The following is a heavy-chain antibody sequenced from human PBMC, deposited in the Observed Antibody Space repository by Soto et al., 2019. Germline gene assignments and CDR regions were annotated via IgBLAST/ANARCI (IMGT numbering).Heavy chain of an antibody. J-gene: IGHJ6*02. CDR3: ARELRGRYSSSWYYYGMDV. CDR1: GGSFSCYY. CDR2: INHSGST. D-gene: IGHD6-13*01. V-gene: IGHV4-34*01. Sequence: KPSETLSLTCAVYGGSFSCYYWIWIRQPPGKGLEWIGEINHSGSTNYNPSLKSRVTISVDTSKNQFSLKLSSVTAADTAVYYCARELRGRYSSSWYYYGMDVWGQGTTVTVSS.